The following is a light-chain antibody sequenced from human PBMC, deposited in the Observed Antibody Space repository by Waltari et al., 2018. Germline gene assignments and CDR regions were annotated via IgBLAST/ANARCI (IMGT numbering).Light chain of an antibody. CDR3: QQRSNWPPWA. V-gene: IGKV3-11*01. Sequence: EVVLTQSPATLSLSPGDSATLPCRASQSVGGYLAWYQHKTGQAPRLLIYDSSYRATGIPTRFSGSGSGTDFTLTISSLEADDFAIYYCQQRSNWPPWAFGQGTRVEV. CDR1: QSVGGY. CDR2: DSS. J-gene: IGKJ1*01.